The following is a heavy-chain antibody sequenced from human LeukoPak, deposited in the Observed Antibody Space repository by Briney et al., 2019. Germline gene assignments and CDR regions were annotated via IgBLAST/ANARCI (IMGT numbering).Heavy chain of an antibody. J-gene: IGHJ6*03. D-gene: IGHD6-19*01. Sequence: GGSLRLSCAASGFTFSGSAMHWVRQASGKGLEWVGRIRSKANSYATAYAASVKGRFTISRDDSKNTAYLQMNSLRAEDTAVYYCARDNSIAVAGSLSYYYYYYMDVWGKGTTVTVSS. CDR3: ARDNSIAVAGSLSYYYYYYMDV. V-gene: IGHV3-73*01. CDR1: GFTFSGSA. CDR2: IRSKANSYAT.